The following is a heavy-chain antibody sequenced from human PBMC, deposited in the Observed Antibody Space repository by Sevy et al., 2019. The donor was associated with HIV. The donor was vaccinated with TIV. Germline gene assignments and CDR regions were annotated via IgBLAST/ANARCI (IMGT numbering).Heavy chain of an antibody. V-gene: IGHV3-23*01. CDR1: GFAFNTYA. D-gene: IGHD3-9*01. Sequence: GGSLRLSCTASGFAFNTYAMYWVRQAPGKGLEWVSSISTNGNITYYADSVKGRFTISRENSKNTLYLQMNSLRAEDTAVYYCAKRFPKGTYFDIWGQGTLVTVSS. CDR2: ISTNGNIT. CDR3: AKRFPKGTYFDI. J-gene: IGHJ4*02.